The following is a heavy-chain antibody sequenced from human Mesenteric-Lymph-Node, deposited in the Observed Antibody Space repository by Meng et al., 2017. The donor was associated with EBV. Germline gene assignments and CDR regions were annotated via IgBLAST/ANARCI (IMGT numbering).Heavy chain of an antibody. J-gene: IGHJ4*02. CDR2: IYHSGST. D-gene: IGHD2-2*01. V-gene: IGHV4-4*02. CDR3: ASRYCPTTSCRQD. CDR1: GDSISSDKW. Sequence: QVRRRRSGPGLVKPSGTLSLTCSFSGDSISSDKWWSWVRQPPGKGLEWIGEIYHSGSTNYNPSLTSRVTILVDKSKNQFSLKLSSVTAADTAVYYCASRYCPTTSCRQDWGQGTLVTVSS.